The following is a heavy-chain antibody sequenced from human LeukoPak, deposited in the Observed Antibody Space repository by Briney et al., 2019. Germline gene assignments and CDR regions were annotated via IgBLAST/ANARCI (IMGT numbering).Heavy chain of an antibody. Sequence: GGSLRLSCVTSGFSFSTYGMSWVRQTPGKGPEWVAVIYSGGSTYYADSVKDRFIISRDVSKNTLYLQMNRLRAEDTAVYYCATLPRGDILTGYYDYWGQGALVTVSS. CDR3: ATLPRGDILTGYYDY. J-gene: IGHJ4*02. V-gene: IGHV3-66*01. D-gene: IGHD3-9*01. CDR1: GFSFSTYG. CDR2: IYSGGST.